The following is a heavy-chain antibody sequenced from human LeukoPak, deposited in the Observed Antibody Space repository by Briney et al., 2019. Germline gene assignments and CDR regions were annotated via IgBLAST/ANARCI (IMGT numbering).Heavy chain of an antibody. D-gene: IGHD3-22*01. Sequence: ASVKVSCKASGYTFTSYGISWVRQAPGQGLEWMGIINPSGGITIYAQKFQGRVTMTRDTSTSTVYMELSSLRSEDTAVYYCARERAYDSSGFSYWGQGTLVTVSS. V-gene: IGHV1-46*01. J-gene: IGHJ4*02. CDR1: GYTFTSYG. CDR3: ARERAYDSSGFSY. CDR2: INPSGGIT.